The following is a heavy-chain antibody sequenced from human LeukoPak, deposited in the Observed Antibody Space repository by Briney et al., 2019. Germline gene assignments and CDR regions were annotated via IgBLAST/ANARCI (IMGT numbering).Heavy chain of an antibody. CDR1: GFTFSSYW. CDR3: AREARGTRAAFDV. J-gene: IGHJ3*01. V-gene: IGHV3-7*01. D-gene: IGHD2-8*01. Sequence: GGSLRLSCAASGFTFSSYWMSWVRQAPGKGLEWAANIKEDGTHKYYVGSVRGRFTISRDNAKNSLYLQMNSLRAEDTAIYYCAREARGTRAAFDVWGQGAMVTVFS. CDR2: IKEDGTHK.